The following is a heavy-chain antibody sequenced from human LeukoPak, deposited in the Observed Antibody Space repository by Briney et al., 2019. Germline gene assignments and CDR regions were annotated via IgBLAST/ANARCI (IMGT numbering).Heavy chain of an antibody. V-gene: IGHV4-39*07. Sequence: PSETLSLTCTDSGGSISSSSYYWGWIRQPPGKGLEWIGCIYYSGSIYYNPSLKSRVTISVDTSKNQFSLKVSSVTAADTAVYYCARDLNLQGYCSGGSCYHQHPNWFDPWGQGTLVTVSS. J-gene: IGHJ5*02. CDR2: IYYSGSI. CDR1: GGSISSSSYY. D-gene: IGHD2-15*01. CDR3: ARDLNLQGYCSGGSCYHQHPNWFDP.